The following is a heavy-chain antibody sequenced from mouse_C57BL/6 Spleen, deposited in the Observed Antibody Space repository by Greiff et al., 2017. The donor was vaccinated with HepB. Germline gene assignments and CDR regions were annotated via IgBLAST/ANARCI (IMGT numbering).Heavy chain of an antibody. CDR1: GYAFSSYW. V-gene: IGHV1-80*01. CDR2: IYPGDGDT. D-gene: IGHD1-1*01. Sequence: VQLQQSGAELVKPGASVKISCKASGYAFSSYWMNWVKQRPGKGLVWIGQIYPGDGDTNYHGKFKGKATLTADKSSSIAYMQLSSLTSEDSAFYFCAGHYGSSYEGSFDYWGQGTTLTVSS. CDR3: AGHYGSSYEGSFDY. J-gene: IGHJ2*01.